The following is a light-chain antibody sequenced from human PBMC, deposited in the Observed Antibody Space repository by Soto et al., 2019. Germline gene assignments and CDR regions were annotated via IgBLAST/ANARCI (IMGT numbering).Light chain of an antibody. V-gene: IGKV2-28*01. Sequence: DIVMTQSPLSLPVIPGEPASISCRSSQSLLYSNGYSYLGWYLPKPGQSPQLLIYLGSSRASGIPDRFSGSGSGSDFTLRISRVEAEDVGVYYCMQALQTPYTFGQGTKVDIK. CDR3: MQALQTPYT. CDR2: LGS. J-gene: IGKJ2*01. CDR1: QSLLYSNGYSY.